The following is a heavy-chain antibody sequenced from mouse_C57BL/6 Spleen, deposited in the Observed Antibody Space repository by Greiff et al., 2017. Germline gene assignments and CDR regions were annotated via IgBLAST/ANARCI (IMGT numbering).Heavy chain of an antibody. Sequence: VQLKESGGGLVKPGGSLKLSCAASGFTFSDYGMHWVRQAPEKGLEWVAYISSGSSTIYYADTVKGRFTISRDNAKNTLFLQMTSLRSEDTAMYYCARPHYYGSSWGYYFDYWGQGTTLTVSS. CDR3: ARPHYYGSSWGYYFDY. D-gene: IGHD1-1*01. CDR2: ISSGSSTI. CDR1: GFTFSDYG. J-gene: IGHJ2*01. V-gene: IGHV5-17*01.